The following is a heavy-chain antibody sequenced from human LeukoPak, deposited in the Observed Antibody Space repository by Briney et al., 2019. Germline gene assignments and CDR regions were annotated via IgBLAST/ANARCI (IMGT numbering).Heavy chain of an antibody. J-gene: IGHJ3*02. CDR2: IIPILGIA. D-gene: IGHD5-24*01. CDR3: ARGWLPQTFDI. V-gene: IGHV1-69*04. Sequence: GSSVKVSCKASGGTFSSYAISWVRQAPGQGLEWMGRIIPILGIANYAQKFQGRVTITADKSTSTAYMELSSLRAEDTAVYYCARGWLPQTFDIWGQGTMVTVSS. CDR1: GGTFSSYA.